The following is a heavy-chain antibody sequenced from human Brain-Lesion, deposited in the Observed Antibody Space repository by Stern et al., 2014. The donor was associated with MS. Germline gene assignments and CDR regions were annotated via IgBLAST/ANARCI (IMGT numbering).Heavy chain of an antibody. V-gene: IGHV4-39*01. J-gene: IGHJ5*02. CDR3: AGEEDIRYCSGGSCTGNWFDP. Sequence: QMQLVESGPGLVKPSETLSLTCTVAGGSVSSTSYAWAWIRQPPGKGLEWIGTIYYSGDTYFSPSLKSRLTISLDTSKNPFSLPLGSVTAADTAVYYCAGEEDIRYCSGGSCTGNWFDPWGQGTLVTVSS. CDR1: GGSVSSTSYA. CDR2: IYYSGDT. D-gene: IGHD2-15*01.